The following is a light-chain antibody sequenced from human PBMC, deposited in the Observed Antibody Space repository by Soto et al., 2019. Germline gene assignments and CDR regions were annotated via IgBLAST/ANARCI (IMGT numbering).Light chain of an antibody. Sequence: QSALTQPASVSGSPGQSSTISCTGTSSDVGGYNYVSWYQQHPGKAPKHMIYDVSNRPSGVSNRFSGSKSGNTAYLTISGLQSEEEADYYCSSYTSSSTVVFGGGTKLTVL. CDR3: SSYTSSSTVV. CDR2: DVS. V-gene: IGLV2-14*01. J-gene: IGLJ2*01. CDR1: SSDVGGYNY.